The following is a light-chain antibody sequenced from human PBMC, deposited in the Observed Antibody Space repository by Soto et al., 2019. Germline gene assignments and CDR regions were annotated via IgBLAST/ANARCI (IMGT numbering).Light chain of an antibody. CDR2: EVS. J-gene: IGLJ2*01. CDR3: SSYTSNNTPV. CDR1: SSDVGGYNY. V-gene: IGLV2-14*01. Sequence: QSVLTQPASVSGSPGQSITISCTGTSSDVGGYNYVSWYQQHPGKAPKLMIYEVSNRPSGVSNRFSGSKSGNTASLTISGLQAEDEADYHCSSYTSNNTPVFGGGTKLTVL.